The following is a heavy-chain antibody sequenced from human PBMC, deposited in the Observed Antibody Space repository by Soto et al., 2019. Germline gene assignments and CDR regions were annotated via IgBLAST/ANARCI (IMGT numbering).Heavy chain of an antibody. D-gene: IGHD2-2*01. CDR2: IIPIFGTA. CDR3: ARDYCSSTSCSGYYYYGMAV. J-gene: IGHJ6*02. Sequence: SVKVSCKASGGTFSSYAISWVRQAPGQGLEWMGGIIPIFGTANYAQKFQGRVTITADESTSTAYMELSSLRSEDTAVYYCARDYCSSTSCSGYYYYGMAVWGQGTTVTVSS. V-gene: IGHV1-69*13. CDR1: GGTFSSYA.